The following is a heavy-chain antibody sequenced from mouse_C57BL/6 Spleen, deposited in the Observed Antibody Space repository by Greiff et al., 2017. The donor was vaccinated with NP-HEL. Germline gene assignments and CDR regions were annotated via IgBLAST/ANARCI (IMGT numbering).Heavy chain of an antibody. D-gene: IGHD1-1*01. J-gene: IGHJ2*01. CDR2: ISSGGSYT. V-gene: IGHV5-6*02. CDR3: ARGGYGFYFDY. Sequence: DVKLVESGGDLVKPGGSLKLSCAASGFTFSSYGMSWVRQTPDKRLEWVATISSGGSYTYYPDSVKGRFTISRDNAKNTLYLQMSSLKSEDTAMYYCARGGYGFYFDYWGQGTTLTVSS. CDR1: GFTFSSYG.